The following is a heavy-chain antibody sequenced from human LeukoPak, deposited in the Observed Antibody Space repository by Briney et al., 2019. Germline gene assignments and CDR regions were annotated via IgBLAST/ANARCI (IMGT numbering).Heavy chain of an antibody. CDR1: GYTFTSYD. Sequence: ASVKVSCKASGYTFTSYDINWVRQATGQGLEWMGWMNPNSGNTGYALKFQGRVTMTRNTSISTAYMELSSLRSEDTAVYYCARGLYDSSGYWVDYWGQGTLVTVSS. CDR3: ARGLYDSSGYWVDY. D-gene: IGHD3-22*01. CDR2: MNPNSGNT. J-gene: IGHJ4*02. V-gene: IGHV1-8*01.